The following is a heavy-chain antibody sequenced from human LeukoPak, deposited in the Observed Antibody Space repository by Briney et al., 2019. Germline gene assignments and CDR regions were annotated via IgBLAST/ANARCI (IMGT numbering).Heavy chain of an antibody. CDR1: GFTFSSYG. J-gene: IGHJ4*02. Sequence: GGSLRLSCAASGFTFSSYGMHWVRQAPGKGLEWVAVISYDGSNKYYADSVKGRFTISRDNSKNTLYLQMNSLRAEDTAVYYCARVGATGDYFDYWGQGTLVTVSS. CDR2: ISYDGSNK. D-gene: IGHD1-26*01. V-gene: IGHV3-30*19. CDR3: ARVGATGDYFDY.